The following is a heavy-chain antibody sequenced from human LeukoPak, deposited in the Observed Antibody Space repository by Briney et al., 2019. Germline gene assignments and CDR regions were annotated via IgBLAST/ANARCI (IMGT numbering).Heavy chain of an antibody. CDR3: ARGVAVAGTDY. Sequence: SETLSLTCTVSGGSISSGDSYWSWIRQPPGKGLEWIGYIYYSGSTYYNPSLKSRVTISVDTSKNQFSLKLSSVTAADTAVYYCARGVAVAGTDYWGQGTLVTVSS. CDR1: GGSISSGDSY. D-gene: IGHD6-19*01. CDR2: IYYSGST. V-gene: IGHV4-30-4*01. J-gene: IGHJ4*02.